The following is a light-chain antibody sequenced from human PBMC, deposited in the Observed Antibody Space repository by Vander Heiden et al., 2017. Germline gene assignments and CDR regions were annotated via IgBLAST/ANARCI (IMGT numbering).Light chain of an antibody. CDR3: QVWDSNSDHLVV. CDR1: SMQYKR. V-gene: IGLV3-21*02. CDR2: DGT. Sequence: SYVLTQEPSVSVAPGQTARSTCGGNSMQYKRDHWYQQKPGQAPVLVVYDGTDRPSGIPDRFSGSNSGNTATLTITRVEAGDEADFYCQVWDSNSDHLVVFGGGTKLTVL. J-gene: IGLJ2*01.